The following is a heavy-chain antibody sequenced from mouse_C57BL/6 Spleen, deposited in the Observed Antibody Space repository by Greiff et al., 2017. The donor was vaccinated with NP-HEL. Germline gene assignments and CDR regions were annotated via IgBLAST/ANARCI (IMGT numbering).Heavy chain of an antibody. Sequence: EVKLVESGGGLVKPGGSLKLSCAASGFTFSSYPMSWVRQTPEKRLEWVATISDGGSYTYYPDNVKGRFTISRDNAKNNLYLQMSHLKSEDTAMYYCARIRGAYYYGSSWFAYWGQGTLVTVSA. CDR3: ARIRGAYYYGSSWFAY. D-gene: IGHD1-1*01. CDR1: GFTFSSYP. V-gene: IGHV5-4*03. J-gene: IGHJ3*01. CDR2: ISDGGSYT.